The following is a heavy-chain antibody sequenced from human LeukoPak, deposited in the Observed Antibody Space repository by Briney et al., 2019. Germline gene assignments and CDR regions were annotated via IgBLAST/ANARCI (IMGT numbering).Heavy chain of an antibody. J-gene: IGHJ5*02. CDR1: GGSVTDYY. D-gene: IGHD5-24*01. Sequence: PSETLSLTCTVSGGSVTDYYWSWIRQSPGKGLEWIGYIYYTGASYNPSLKSRVTISADTSKNQFSLKLISVTAADTAVYYCARAPLENNWFDPWGQGTLVTVSS. CDR3: ARAPLENNWFDP. CDR2: IYYTGA. V-gene: IGHV4-59*02.